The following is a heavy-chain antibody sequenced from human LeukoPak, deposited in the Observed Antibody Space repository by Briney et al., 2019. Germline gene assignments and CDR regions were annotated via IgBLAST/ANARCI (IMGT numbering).Heavy chain of an antibody. CDR3: ARRAGAYSHPYDY. D-gene: IGHD4/OR15-4a*01. V-gene: IGHV3-53*01. Sequence: GSLRLSCTVSGFTVSSNSMSWVRQAPGKGLEWVSFIYSDNTHYSDSVKGRFTISRDNSKNTLYLQMNSLRAEDTAVYYCARRAGAYSHPYDYWGQGTLVTVS. CDR1: GFTVSSNS. J-gene: IGHJ4*02. CDR2: IYSDNT.